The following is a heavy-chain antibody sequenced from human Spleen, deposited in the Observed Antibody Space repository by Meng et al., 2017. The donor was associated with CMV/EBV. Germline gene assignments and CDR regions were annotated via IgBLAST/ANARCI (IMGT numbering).Heavy chain of an antibody. CDR1: GGSFTGYY. Sequence: GGSFTGYYWICFRKPPGKGLKWIGESKHGGSTNYNQSLKSRVSISVDTSKNQFSLKLSSVTAADTAVYYCARGHGRAARGGNWFDPWGQGTLVTVSS. J-gene: IGHJ5*02. V-gene: IGHV4-34*01. CDR2: SKHGGST. CDR3: ARGHGRAARGGNWFDP. D-gene: IGHD6-6*01.